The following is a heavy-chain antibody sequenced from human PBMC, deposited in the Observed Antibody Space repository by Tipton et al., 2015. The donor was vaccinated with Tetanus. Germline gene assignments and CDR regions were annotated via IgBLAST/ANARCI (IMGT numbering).Heavy chain of an antibody. D-gene: IGHD3-10*01. J-gene: IGHJ3*02. CDR2: ISGNGESK. CDR1: GSTFHDYA. Sequence: SLRLSCAASGSTFHDYAIHWVRHVSGKGLEWVSAISGNGESKVYADSVKGRFTISRDNANNSLYVLMDSLRPEDTALYYCARAVRGRDVFDIWGQGTMVIVSS. CDR3: ARAVRGRDVFDI. V-gene: IGHV3-9*01.